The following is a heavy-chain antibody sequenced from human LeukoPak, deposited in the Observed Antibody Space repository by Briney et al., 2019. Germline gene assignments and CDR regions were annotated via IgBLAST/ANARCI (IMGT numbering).Heavy chain of an antibody. J-gene: IGHJ4*02. D-gene: IGHD4-17*01. V-gene: IGHV3-30-3*01. Sequence: PGGSLRLSCAASGFTFSSYAMHWVRQAPGKGLEWVAVISYDGSNKYYADSVKGRFTISRDNSKNTLYLQMNSLRAEDTAVYYCARAGKYGDYAYWGQGTLVTASS. CDR2: ISYDGSNK. CDR3: ARAGKYGDYAY. CDR1: GFTFSSYA.